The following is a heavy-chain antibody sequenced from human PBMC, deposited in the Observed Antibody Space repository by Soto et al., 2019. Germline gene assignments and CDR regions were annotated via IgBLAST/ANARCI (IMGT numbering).Heavy chain of an antibody. Sequence: QVQLVQSGAEVKKPGASVKVSCKTSGYTFTGYYIHWVRQAPGQGLAWMALINPNSGDTNYGHKCQGRVTLTRDTSINTVYMEVTSLRVDDTAVYNWAVAGLPFEYWGQGTLVTV. V-gene: IGHV1-2*02. D-gene: IGHD6-19*01. CDR2: INPNSGDT. CDR3: AVAGLPFEY. CDR1: GYTFTGYY. J-gene: IGHJ4*02.